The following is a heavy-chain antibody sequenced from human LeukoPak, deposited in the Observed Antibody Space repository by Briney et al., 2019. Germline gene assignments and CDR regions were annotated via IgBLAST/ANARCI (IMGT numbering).Heavy chain of an antibody. V-gene: IGHV3-30*03. CDR2: ISYDGSNK. J-gene: IGHJ4*02. CDR3: ARGALGAAASY. D-gene: IGHD6-13*01. CDR1: GFTFSSYG. Sequence: GRSLRLSCAASGFTFSSYGMHWVRQAPGKGLEWVAVISYDGSNKYYADSVKGRFTISRDNAKNTLYLQMNSLRAEDTAVYYCARGALGAAASYWGQGTLVTVPS.